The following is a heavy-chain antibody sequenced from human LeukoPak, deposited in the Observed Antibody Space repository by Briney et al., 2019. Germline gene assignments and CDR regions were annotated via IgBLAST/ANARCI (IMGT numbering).Heavy chain of an antibody. Sequence: GESLKISCXGSGYSFTSYWIGWVRQMAGKGLGWMGIIYPGDSDTRYSPSFQGQVTISTDKSISTAYLQWSSLKASDTAMYYCARSVGGSGSSPGDYWGQGTLVTVSS. D-gene: IGHD3-10*01. CDR1: GYSFTSYW. CDR2: IYPGDSDT. CDR3: ARSVGGSGSSPGDY. J-gene: IGHJ4*02. V-gene: IGHV5-51*01.